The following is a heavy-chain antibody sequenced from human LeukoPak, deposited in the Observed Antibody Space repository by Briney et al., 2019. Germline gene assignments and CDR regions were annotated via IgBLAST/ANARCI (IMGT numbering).Heavy chain of an antibody. J-gene: IGHJ4*02. D-gene: IGHD5-24*01. CDR2: ISSSSSTI. Sequence: PGGSLRLSCAASGFTFSSYSMNWVRQAPGKGLEWVSYISSSSSTIYYADSVKGRFTISRDNAKNSLYLQMNSLRAEDTAVYYCAQTRDGYNSHFDYWGQGTLVTVSS. V-gene: IGHV3-48*01. CDR3: AQTRDGYNSHFDY. CDR1: GFTFSSYS.